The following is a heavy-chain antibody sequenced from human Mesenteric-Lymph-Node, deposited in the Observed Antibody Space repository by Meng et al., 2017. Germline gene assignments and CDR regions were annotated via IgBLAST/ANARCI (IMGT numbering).Heavy chain of an antibody. CDR2: ISSSATTI. CDR3: ARGLVATTNYYYYYGMDV. V-gene: IGHV3-48*03. D-gene: IGHD1-26*01. J-gene: IGHJ6*02. Sequence: GESLKISCAASGFTFSSYEMNWVRQAPGKGLEWVSYISSSATTIYYADSVKGRFTISRDNAKNSLYLQMNSLSAEDTAVYYCARGLVATTNYYYYYGMDVWGQGTTVTVSS. CDR1: GFTFSSYE.